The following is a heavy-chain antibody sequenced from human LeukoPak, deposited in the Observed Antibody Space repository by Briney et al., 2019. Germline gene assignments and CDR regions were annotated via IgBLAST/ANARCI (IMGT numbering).Heavy chain of an antibody. CDR1: GFSLSTSGAG. CDR3: AHSYDTAMGHYFDY. J-gene: IGHJ4*02. CDR2: IYWDGDQ. Sequence: SGPTLAKPTQTLTLTCTFSGFSLSTSGAGLGWIRQPPGKALEWLAVIYWDGDQRYSPSLESRLTITKDTSKNQVVLTMTNMDPVDTAAYFCAHSYDTAMGHYFDYWGQGTLVTVSS. D-gene: IGHD5-18*01. V-gene: IGHV2-5*02.